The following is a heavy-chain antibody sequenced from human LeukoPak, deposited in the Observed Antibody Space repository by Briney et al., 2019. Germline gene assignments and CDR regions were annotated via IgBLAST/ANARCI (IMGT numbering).Heavy chain of an antibody. V-gene: IGHV4-34*01. CDR3: ARVGLRFLEWLDADYYYYMDV. CDR2: INHSGST. J-gene: IGHJ6*03. Sequence: PSETLSLTCVVYGGSFSGYYWSWIRQPPGKGLEWIGEINHSGSTNYNPSLKSRVTISVDTSKNQFSLKLSSLTAADTAVYYCARVGLRFLEWLDADYYYYMDVWGKGTTVTVSS. CDR1: GGSFSGYY. D-gene: IGHD3-3*01.